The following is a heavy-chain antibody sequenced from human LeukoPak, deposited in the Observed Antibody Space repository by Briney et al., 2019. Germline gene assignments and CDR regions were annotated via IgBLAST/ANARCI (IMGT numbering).Heavy chain of an antibody. D-gene: IGHD3-22*01. J-gene: IGHJ4*02. CDR1: GFTFDDYA. CDR2: LTGGGVTT. CDR3: VGGYYRGDVY. V-gene: IGHV3-23*01. Sequence: GRSLRLSCAASGFTFDDYAMHWVRQAPGKGLEWVSGLTGGGVTTYYADSVKGRFTISRDNSKNTLNLQMNSLRAEDTAVYYCVGGYYRGDVYWGQGTLVTVSS.